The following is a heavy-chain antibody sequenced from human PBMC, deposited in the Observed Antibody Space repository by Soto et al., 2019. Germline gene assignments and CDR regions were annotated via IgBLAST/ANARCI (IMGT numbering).Heavy chain of an antibody. CDR1: GYTFTSYY. V-gene: IGHV1-46*01. CDR3: LSRSGSDDAFDI. J-gene: IGHJ3*02. Sequence: QVQLVQSGAEVKKPGASVKVSCKASGYTFTSYYMHWVRQAPGQGLEWLGIINPSGGSTNYAQKIQERVTMTRDTSTSTVNMELSSLRSEDTAVYYCLSRSGSDDAFDIWGQGTMVTVSS. D-gene: IGHD3-22*01. CDR2: INPSGGST.